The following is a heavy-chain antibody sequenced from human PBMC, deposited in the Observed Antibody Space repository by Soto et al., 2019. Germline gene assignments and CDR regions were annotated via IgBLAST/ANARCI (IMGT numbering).Heavy chain of an antibody. J-gene: IGHJ4*02. V-gene: IGHV3-33*01. CDR3: ARDKVWFGELSREFDY. CDR2: IWYDGSNK. CDR1: GFTFSSYG. D-gene: IGHD3-10*01. Sequence: GGSLRLSCAASGFTFSSYGMHWVRQAPGKGLEWVAVIWYDGSNKYYADSVKGRFTISRDNSKNTLYLQMNSLRAEDTAVYYCARDKVWFGELSREFDYWGQGTLVTVSS.